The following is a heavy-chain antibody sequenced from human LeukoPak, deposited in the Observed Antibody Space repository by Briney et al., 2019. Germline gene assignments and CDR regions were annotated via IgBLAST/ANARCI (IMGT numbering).Heavy chain of an antibody. CDR2: IWYDGSKT. D-gene: IGHD6-13*01. CDR1: GFTFSNFF. V-gene: IGHV3-30*02. CDR3: AKEEGAGSSQNYYYYGMDV. J-gene: IGHJ6*02. Sequence: GGSLRLPCAASGFTFSNFFMHWVRQAPGKGLEWVALIWYDGSKTYYVDSVKGRFTISRDNAKNSLYLQMNSLRAEDTALYYCAKEEGAGSSQNYYYYGMDVWGQGTTVTVSS.